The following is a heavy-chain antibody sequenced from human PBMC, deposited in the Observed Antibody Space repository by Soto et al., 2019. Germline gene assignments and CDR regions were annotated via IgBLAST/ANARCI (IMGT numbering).Heavy chain of an antibody. V-gene: IGHV3-11*01. J-gene: IGHJ4*02. CDR1: GFTFSDYY. CDR2: ISSSGSTI. Sequence: GGSLRLSCAASGFTFSDYYMSWIRQAPGKGLEWVSYISSSGSTIYYADSVKGRFTISRDNAKNSLYLQMNSLRAEDTAVYYCASTRPYSSSSIPIDYWGQGTLVTVSS. CDR3: ASTRPYSSSSIPIDY. D-gene: IGHD6-13*01.